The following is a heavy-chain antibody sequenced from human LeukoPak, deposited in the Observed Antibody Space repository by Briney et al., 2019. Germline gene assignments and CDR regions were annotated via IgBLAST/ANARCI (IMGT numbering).Heavy chain of an antibody. V-gene: IGHV3-53*01. CDR3: ARVGATTWY. CDR2: IYNDGRT. Sequence: GGSLRLSCAASGFTVSNKYMTWVRQAPGKGLEWVSLIYNDGRTYYADSVKGRFTISRDNAKNTLYLQVNSLRAEDTAVYYCARVGATTWYWGQGTLVTVSS. J-gene: IGHJ4*02. CDR1: GFTVSNKY. D-gene: IGHD1-26*01.